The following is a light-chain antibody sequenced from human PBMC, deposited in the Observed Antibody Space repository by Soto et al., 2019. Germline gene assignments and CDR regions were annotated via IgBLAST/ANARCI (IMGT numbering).Light chain of an antibody. J-gene: IGKJ1*01. CDR2: KAS. CDR1: QTISSW. Sequence: DIQMTQSPSTLSGSVGDRVTITCRASQTISSWLAWYQQKPGKAPKLLIYKASTLKSGVPYMFSGSGSGTEFTLTISSLQPNDFATYYGQHYNTYSAAFGQGTKVELK. V-gene: IGKV1-5*03. CDR3: QHYNTYSAA.